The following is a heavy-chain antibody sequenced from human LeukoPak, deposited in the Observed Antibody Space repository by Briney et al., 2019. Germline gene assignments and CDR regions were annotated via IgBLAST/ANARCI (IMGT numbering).Heavy chain of an antibody. D-gene: IGHD3-16*01. J-gene: IGHJ6*02. CDR2: IWYGGTNK. CDR3: ARGPGGGHAQYYYYYYGLDV. V-gene: IGHV3-33*08. Sequence: PGGSLRLSCVVSGFTFSACGMHWVRQVPGKGLEWVAVIWYGGTNKYYADSVKGRFTISRDNDNNLLYLQMDSLRAEDTAVYYCARGPGGGHAQYYYYYYGLDVWGQGTTVTVSS. CDR1: GFTFSACG.